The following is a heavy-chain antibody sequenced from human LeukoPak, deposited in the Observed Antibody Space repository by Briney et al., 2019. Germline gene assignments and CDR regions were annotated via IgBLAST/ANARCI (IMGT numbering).Heavy chain of an antibody. CDR2: IYFSGST. D-gene: IGHD3-9*01. Sequence: PSETLSLTCTVSGVSISSGGYYWRWLRQHPGKGLEWIGYIYFSGSTYYNPSLKSRVTISVDTSKTQFSLKLSSVTAADTAVYYCARDVYDILTGPYFDYWGQGTLVTVSS. CDR3: ARDVYDILTGPYFDY. J-gene: IGHJ4*02. V-gene: IGHV4-31*03. CDR1: GVSISSGGYY.